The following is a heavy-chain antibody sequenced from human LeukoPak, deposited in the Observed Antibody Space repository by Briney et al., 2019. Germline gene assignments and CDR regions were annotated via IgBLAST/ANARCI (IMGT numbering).Heavy chain of an antibody. V-gene: IGHV3-21*01. CDR3: ARDPEYYDFWSGYYTAPTGFDY. J-gene: IGHJ4*02. CDR1: GFTFSSYS. D-gene: IGHD3-3*01. Sequence: GGSLRLSCAASGFTFSSYSMNWVRQAPGKGLEWVSSSSSSSSYIYYADSVKGRFTISKDNAKNSLYLQMNSLRAEDTAVYYCARDPEYYDFWSGYYTAPTGFDYWGQGTLVTVSS. CDR2: SSSSSSYI.